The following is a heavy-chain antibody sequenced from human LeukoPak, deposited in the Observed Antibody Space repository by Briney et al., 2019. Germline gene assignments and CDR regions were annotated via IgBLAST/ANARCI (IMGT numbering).Heavy chain of an antibody. CDR2: ILVSGGST. J-gene: IGHJ5*02. CDR1: GFSFTASA. Sequence: TGGALRVSCAASGFSFTASAMTWGCDALGEGVWWVSPILVSGGSTYYADSVKGRFTISRDNSKNTLYLQMNSLRAEDTAVYYCAKDLSGWFGELLNPFDPWGQGTLVSVSS. D-gene: IGHD3-10*01. CDR3: AKDLSGWFGELLNPFDP. V-gene: IGHV3-23*01.